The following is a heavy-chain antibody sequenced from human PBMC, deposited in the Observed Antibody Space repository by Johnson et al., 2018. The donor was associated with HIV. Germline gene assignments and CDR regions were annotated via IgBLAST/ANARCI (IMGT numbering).Heavy chain of an antibody. CDR1: GFTFSSYG. Sequence: QVQLVESGGGVVQPGRSLRLSCTASGFTFSSYGMHWVRQAPGKGLEWVAVISYDGRNKYYADSVKGRFTISRDNSKNTLYLQMNTLETEDTAVYHCAKDLQDYYDSSGHDAFEIWGQGTMVTVSS. J-gene: IGHJ3*02. D-gene: IGHD3-22*01. V-gene: IGHV3-30*19. CDR3: AKDLQDYYDSSGHDAFEI. CDR2: ISYDGRNK.